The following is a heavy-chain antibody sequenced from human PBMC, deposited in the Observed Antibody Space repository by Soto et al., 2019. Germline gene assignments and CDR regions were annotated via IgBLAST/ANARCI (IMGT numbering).Heavy chain of an antibody. Sequence: GGSLRLSCAASGFTFSSYAMHWVRQAPGKGLEYVSAISSNGGSTYYANSVKGRFTISRDNSKNTLYLQMGSLRAEDMAVYYCASSLPGYSSGWFDYWGQGTLVTVSS. D-gene: IGHD6-19*01. CDR3: ASSLPGYSSGWFDY. CDR2: ISSNGGST. J-gene: IGHJ4*02. V-gene: IGHV3-64*01. CDR1: GFTFSSYA.